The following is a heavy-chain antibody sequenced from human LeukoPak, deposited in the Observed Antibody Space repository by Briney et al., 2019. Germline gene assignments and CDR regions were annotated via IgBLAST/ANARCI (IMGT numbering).Heavy chain of an antibody. CDR2: INHSGST. CDR3: ARKPGYGLPGLAY. J-gene: IGHJ4*02. Sequence: SGTLSLTCAAYGGSFSRYYWSWIRQPPGKGLEWIGEINHSGSTNYNPSLKSRVTISADTTKNQFFLKLSSVTAADTSVYYCARKPGYGLPGLAYWGQGTLVTVSS. V-gene: IGHV4-34*01. D-gene: IGHD3/OR15-3a*01. CDR1: GGSFSRYY.